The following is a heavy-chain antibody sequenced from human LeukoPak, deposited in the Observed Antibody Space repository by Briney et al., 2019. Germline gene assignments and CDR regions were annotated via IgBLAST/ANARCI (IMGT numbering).Heavy chain of an antibody. D-gene: IGHD6-19*01. V-gene: IGHV4-39*01. CDR2: IYYSGST. CDR1: GGSISSSSYY. Sequence: PSETLSLTCTVSGGSISSSSYYWGWIRQPPGKGLEWIGSIYYSGSTYYNPSLKSRVTISVDTSKNQFSLKLSSVTAADTAVYYCARGTDPRLVYNWFDPWGQGTLVTVSS. CDR3: ARGTDPRLVYNWFDP. J-gene: IGHJ5*02.